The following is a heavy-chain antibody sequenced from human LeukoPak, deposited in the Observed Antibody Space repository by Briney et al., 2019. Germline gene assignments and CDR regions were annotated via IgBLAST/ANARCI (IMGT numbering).Heavy chain of an antibody. J-gene: IGHJ3*02. CDR2: IYYSGST. CDR1: GGSISSGGYY. V-gene: IGHV4-31*03. D-gene: IGHD2-15*01. CDR3: ARGYCSGGSCYSFGDAFDI. Sequence: SETLSLTCTVSGGSISSGGYYWSWIRQHPGKDLEWIGYIYYSGSTYYNPSLKSRVTISVDTSKNQFSLKLSSVTAADTAVYYCARGYCSGGSCYSFGDAFDIWGQGTMVTVSS.